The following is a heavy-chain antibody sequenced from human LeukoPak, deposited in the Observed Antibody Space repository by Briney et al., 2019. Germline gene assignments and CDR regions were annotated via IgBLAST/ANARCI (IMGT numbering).Heavy chain of an antibody. J-gene: IGHJ4*02. V-gene: IGHV3-48*04. Sequence: GGSLRLSCAASGLTFSTYSMNWVRQAPGKGLEWVSYISTSSSTIFYADSVKGRFTISGDNAKNSLYLQMNSLRAEDTAVYYCARQHWNDVGYFDYWGQGTLVTVSS. CDR3: ARQHWNDVGYFDY. CDR1: GLTFSTYS. D-gene: IGHD1-1*01. CDR2: ISTSSSTI.